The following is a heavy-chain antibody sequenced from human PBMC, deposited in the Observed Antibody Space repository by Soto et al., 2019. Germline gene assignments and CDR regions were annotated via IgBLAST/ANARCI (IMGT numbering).Heavy chain of an antibody. V-gene: IGHV5-10-1*01. Sequence: GESLKISCKGSGYSFTSYWISWVRQIPWKGLAWMGRIDPSDSYTNYSPSFQGHVTISADKSISTAYLQWSSLKASDTAMYYCARGAIRLGYYYGSGSPKGYYYGMEVWGQGTTVIASS. CDR3: ARGAIRLGYYYGSGSPKGYYYGMEV. J-gene: IGHJ6*02. D-gene: IGHD3-10*01. CDR1: GYSFTSYW. CDR2: IDPSDSYT.